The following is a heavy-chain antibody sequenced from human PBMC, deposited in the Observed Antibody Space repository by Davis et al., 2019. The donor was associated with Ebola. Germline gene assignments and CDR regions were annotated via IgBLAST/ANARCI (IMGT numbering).Heavy chain of an antibody. CDR3: TTIGGGYSYGYPDY. CDR2: IKSKTDGGTT. D-gene: IGHD5-18*01. Sequence: GESLKISCAASGFTFSNAWMNWVRQAPGKGLEWVGRIKSKTDGGTTDYAAPVKGSFTISRDDSKNTLYLQMNSLKTEDTAVYYCTTIGGGYSYGYPDYWGQGTLVTVSS. V-gene: IGHV3-15*07. CDR1: GFTFSNAW. J-gene: IGHJ4*02.